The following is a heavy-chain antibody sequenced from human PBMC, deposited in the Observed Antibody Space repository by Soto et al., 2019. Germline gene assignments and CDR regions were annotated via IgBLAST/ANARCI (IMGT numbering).Heavy chain of an antibody. Sequence: EVQLVESGGGLVQPGGSLRLSCAASGFTFSTYSLTWVRQAPGKGLEWVSYISGRSSAIYYADSVKGRFTISRDNAKNSLYLQMNSLRDEDTAVYYCARCASGCYYNYYAMDGWGQGTTVTVSS. CDR1: GFTFSTYS. D-gene: IGHD3-22*01. J-gene: IGHJ6*02. CDR2: ISGRSSAI. CDR3: ARCASGCYYNYYAMDG. V-gene: IGHV3-48*02.